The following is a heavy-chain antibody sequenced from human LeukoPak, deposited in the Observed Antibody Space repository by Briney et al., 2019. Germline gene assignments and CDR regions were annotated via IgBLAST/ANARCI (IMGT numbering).Heavy chain of an antibody. Sequence: GASVKVSCKASGYTFTKYYIHWVRQAPGQGLEWMGMINPSDGATTYAQRFQGRVTMTRDMSTTTVYMDLGGLRSEAPAVDFGAREQGGGLSGNLGGLFAMYYTYYYMDVWGRGTTVTVSS. V-gene: IGHV1-46*01. J-gene: IGHJ6*03. CDR1: GYTFTKYY. D-gene: IGHD1-26*01. CDR3: AREQGGGLSGNLGGLFAMYYTYYYMDV. CDR2: INPSDGAT.